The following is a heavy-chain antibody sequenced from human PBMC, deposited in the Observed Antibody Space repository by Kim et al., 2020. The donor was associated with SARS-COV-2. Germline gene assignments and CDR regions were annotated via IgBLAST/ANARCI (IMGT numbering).Heavy chain of an antibody. CDR2: INHSGST. D-gene: IGHD6-19*01. CDR1: GGSFSGYY. CDR3: ARGREKRGWTP. J-gene: IGHJ5*02. Sequence: SETLSLTCAVYGGSFSGYYWSWIRQPPGKGLEWIGEINHSGSTNYNPSLKSRVTISVDTSKNQFSLKLSSVTAADTAVYYCARGREKRGWTPWGQGTLVTVSS. V-gene: IGHV4-34*01.